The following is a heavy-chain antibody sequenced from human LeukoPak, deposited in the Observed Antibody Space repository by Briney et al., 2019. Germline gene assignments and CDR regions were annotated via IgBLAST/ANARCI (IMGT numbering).Heavy chain of an antibody. CDR1: GFTFSSYNM. CDR3: ARLAGAKGEDY. D-gene: IGHD3-16*01. J-gene: IGHJ4*02. CDR2: IYHTGST. Sequence: PGGSLRLSCAASGFTFSSYNMNWVRQAPGKGLERIGEIYHTGSTNYNPSLKSRVTISVDKSKNQFSLKVSSVTAADTAGYYCARLAGAKGEDYWGQGTLVTVSS. V-gene: IGHV4-4*02.